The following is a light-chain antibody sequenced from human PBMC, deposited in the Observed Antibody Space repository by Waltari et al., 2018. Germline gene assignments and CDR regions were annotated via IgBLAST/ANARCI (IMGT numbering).Light chain of an antibody. CDR2: AAS. Sequence: EIVMTQSPATLSVFPGERVTLSCRASQSVSSNLAWYQQKPGQAPRVLIYAASTRATGIPARFSGSGSGTEFTLTISSLQSEDFAVYYCQQYNNWPPMYTFGQGTKLEIK. J-gene: IGKJ2*01. V-gene: IGKV3-15*01. CDR1: QSVSSN. CDR3: QQYNNWPPMYT.